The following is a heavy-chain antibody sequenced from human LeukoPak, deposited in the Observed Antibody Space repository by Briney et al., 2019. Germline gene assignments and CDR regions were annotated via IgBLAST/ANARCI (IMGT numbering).Heavy chain of an antibody. V-gene: IGHV3-21*01. J-gene: IGHJ4*02. CDR1: GFTFSSYS. CDR2: ISSSSSYI. Sequence: GGSLTLSCAASGFTFSSYSMNWVRQAPGKGLEWVSSISSSSSYIYYADSVKGRFTISRDNAKNSLYLQMNSLRAEDTAVYYCARDGGSWYPALGYWGQGTLVTVSS. D-gene: IGHD6-13*01. CDR3: ARDGGSWYPALGY.